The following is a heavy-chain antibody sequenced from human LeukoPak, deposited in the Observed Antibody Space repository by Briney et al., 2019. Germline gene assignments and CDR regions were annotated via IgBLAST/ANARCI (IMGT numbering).Heavy chain of an antibody. CDR2: IYYSGST. CDR1: GGSISSSSYY. V-gene: IGHV4-39*07. J-gene: IGHJ3*02. D-gene: IGHD3-10*01. Sequence: PSETLSLTCTASGGSISSSSYYWGWIRQPPGKGLEWIGSIYYSGSTYYNPSLKSRVTISVDTSKNQFSLKLSSVTAADTAVYYCARLWFGPDAFDIWGQGTMVTVSS. CDR3: ARLWFGPDAFDI.